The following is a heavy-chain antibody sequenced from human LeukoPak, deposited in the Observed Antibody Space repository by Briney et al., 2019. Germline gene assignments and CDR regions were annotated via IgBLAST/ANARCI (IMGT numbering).Heavy chain of an antibody. CDR3: ARRRGWYPVDY. V-gene: IGHV4-39*01. J-gene: IGHJ4*02. Sequence: SETLSLTCTVSGDSISSSSYYWVWLRQPPGKGLEWIATIHYTGSTYYNPSLKSRVTISVDTSKNQCSLKVTSVTAADTAVYYCARRRGWYPVDYWGQGTLVTVSS. CDR1: GDSISSSSYY. D-gene: IGHD6-19*01. CDR2: IHYTGST.